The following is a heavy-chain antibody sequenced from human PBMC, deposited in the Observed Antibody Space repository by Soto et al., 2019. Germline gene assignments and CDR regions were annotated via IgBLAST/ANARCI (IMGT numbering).Heavy chain of an antibody. V-gene: IGHV4-31*03. CDR2: IYYSGST. Sequence: PSETLSLTCTVSGGSISRDAYYWSWIRQHPGVGLEWIGYIYYSGSTYYNPSLKSRVSISVDTSRNQFSLKLSSVTAADTAVYYCAVDTTMGGPNWFDPWGQGTLVTVSS. CDR3: AVDTTMGGPNWFDP. D-gene: IGHD5-18*01. J-gene: IGHJ5*02. CDR1: GGSISRDAYY.